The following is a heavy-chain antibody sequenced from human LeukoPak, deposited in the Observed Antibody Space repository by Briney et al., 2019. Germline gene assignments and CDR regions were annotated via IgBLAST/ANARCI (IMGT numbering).Heavy chain of an antibody. Sequence: GGSLRLSCAASGFTFDDYAMHWVRQAPGKGLDWVSGIGWDGGGIVYADSVKGRFTISRDNAKNSLFLQMNSLGAEDTALYYCVKVTAAGFIDYWGQGTLVIVSS. CDR1: GFTFDDYA. D-gene: IGHD6-13*01. CDR2: IGWDGGGI. J-gene: IGHJ4*02. CDR3: VKVTAAGFIDY. V-gene: IGHV3-9*01.